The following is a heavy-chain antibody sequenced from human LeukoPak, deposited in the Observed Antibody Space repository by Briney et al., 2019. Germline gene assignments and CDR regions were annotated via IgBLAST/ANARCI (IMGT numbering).Heavy chain of an antibody. J-gene: IGHJ5*02. V-gene: IGHV4-4*07. D-gene: IGHD3-22*01. CDR2: IYTSGST. CDR3: ARDRYYYDSSGTRWFDP. CDR1: GGSISSYY. Sequence: PSETLSLTCTVSGGSISSYYRSWIRQPAGKGLEWIGRIYTSGSTNYNPSLKSRVTMSVDTSKNQFSLKLSSVTAADTAVYYCARDRYYYDSSGTRWFDPRGQGTLVTVSS.